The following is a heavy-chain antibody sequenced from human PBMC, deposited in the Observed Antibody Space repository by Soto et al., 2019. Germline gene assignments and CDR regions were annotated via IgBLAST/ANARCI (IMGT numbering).Heavy chain of an antibody. D-gene: IGHD2-2*02. CDR1: GYSFPNHW. Sequence: GESLKISCEGVGYSFPNHWIAWVRQRPDKGLEWMGTIYPGDSDMRYSPSFRGQVTISVDKSISATFLQWRSVKASDTAMYYCARPRGGPIPRDTVCFDYWGKGTLVTVYS. V-gene: IGHV5-51*01. J-gene: IGHJ4*02. CDR2: IYPGDSDM. CDR3: ARPRGGPIPRDTVCFDY.